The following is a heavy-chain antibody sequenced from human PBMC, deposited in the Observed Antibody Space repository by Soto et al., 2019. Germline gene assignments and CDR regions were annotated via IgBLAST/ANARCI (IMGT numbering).Heavy chain of an antibody. CDR3: ARLYSGYEFDY. CDR2: IYYSGST. J-gene: IGHJ4*02. CDR1: GGSISSYY. Sequence: QVQLQESGPGLVKPSETLSLTCTVSGGSISSYYWSWIRQPPGKGLEWIGYIYYSGSTNYNPFLKSRVTISVDTSKNQFSLKLSSVTAADTAVYYCARLYSGYEFDYWGQGTLVTVSS. D-gene: IGHD5-12*01. V-gene: IGHV4-59*08.